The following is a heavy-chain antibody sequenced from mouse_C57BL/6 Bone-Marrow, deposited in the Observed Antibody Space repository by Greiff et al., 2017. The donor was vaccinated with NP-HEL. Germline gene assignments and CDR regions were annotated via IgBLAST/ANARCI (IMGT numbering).Heavy chain of an antibody. CDR3: SRDYYYYVSSYAYYWYFDV. J-gene: IGHJ1*03. CDR1: GSAFPNSL. V-gene: IGHV1-54*01. Sequence: VQLPQSGAELVRPGPSVKVSCKASGSAFPNSLIEWVKPRPGQGLAWIGVITPGSGGTNYNEKLKGKATLTAAKSSSTAYMQLSSLTSEDSAVYFCSRDYYYYVSSYAYYWYFDVWGTGTTVTVSS. D-gene: IGHD1-1*01. CDR2: ITPGSGGT.